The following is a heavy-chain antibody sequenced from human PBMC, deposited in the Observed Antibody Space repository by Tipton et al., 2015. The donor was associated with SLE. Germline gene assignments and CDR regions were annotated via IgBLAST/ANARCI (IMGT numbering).Heavy chain of an antibody. J-gene: IGHJ2*01. V-gene: IGHV4-59*01. CDR1: GGSISSYY. CDR3: AREVWYFDL. CDR2: IYYSGST. Sequence: TLSLTCTVSGGSISSYYWSWIRQPPGKGLEWIGYIYYSGSTNYNPSLKSRVTISVDTSKNQFSLKLSPVTAADTAVYYCAREVWYFDLWGRGTLVTVSS.